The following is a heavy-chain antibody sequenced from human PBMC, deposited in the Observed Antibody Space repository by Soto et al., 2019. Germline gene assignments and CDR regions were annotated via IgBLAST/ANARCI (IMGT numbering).Heavy chain of an antibody. V-gene: IGHV4-59*01. D-gene: IGHD3-10*01. CDR2: IYYSGST. CDR3: ARAGTNMVQFDY. Sequence: SETLSLTSTVSGGSINSYFWSWIRQSPGKGLEWIGHIYYSGSTSYSPSLKSRVSISVDTSKNQYSLEVHSVTAADTAVYYCARAGTNMVQFDYWGQGTLVTVSS. CDR1: GGSINSYF. J-gene: IGHJ4*02.